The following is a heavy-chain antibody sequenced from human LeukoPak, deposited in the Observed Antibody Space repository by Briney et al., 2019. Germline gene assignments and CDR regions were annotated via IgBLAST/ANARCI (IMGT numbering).Heavy chain of an antibody. CDR1: RFTFSSYG. CDR3: AKARPGIAAADY. CDR2: ISYDGSNK. J-gene: IGHJ4*02. Sequence: PGGSLRLSCAASRFTFSSYGMHWVRQAPGKGLEWVAVISYDGSNKYYADSVKGRFTISRDNSKKTLYLQMNSLRAEDTAVYYCAKARPGIAAADYWGQGTLVTVSS. D-gene: IGHD6-13*01. V-gene: IGHV3-30*18.